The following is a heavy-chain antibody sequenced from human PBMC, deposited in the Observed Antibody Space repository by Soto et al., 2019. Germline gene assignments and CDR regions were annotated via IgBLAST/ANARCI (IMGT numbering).Heavy chain of an antibody. CDR1: GFTFSSYW. D-gene: IGHD6-19*01. V-gene: IGHV3-7*03. CDR3: ARGAVAINYYYYGMDV. CDR2: IKQDGSEK. Sequence: PGGSLRLSCAASGFTFSSYWMSWVRQAPGKGLEWVANIKQDGSEKYYVDSVKGRFTISRDNAKNSLYLQMNSLRAEDTAVYYCARGAVAINYYYYGMDVWGQGTTVTVSS. J-gene: IGHJ6*02.